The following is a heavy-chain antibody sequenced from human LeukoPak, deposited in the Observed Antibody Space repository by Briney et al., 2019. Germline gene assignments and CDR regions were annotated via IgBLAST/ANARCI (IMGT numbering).Heavy chain of an antibody. Sequence: SETLSLTCTVSGGSISSSSYYWSWIRQPAGKGLEWIGRIYTSGSTNYNPSLKSRVTISVDTSKNQFSLKLSSVTAADTAVYYCARDGYSGNDGLWGQGSLVTVSS. J-gene: IGHJ4*02. CDR1: GGSISSSSYY. CDR3: ARDGYSGNDGL. D-gene: IGHD5-12*01. V-gene: IGHV4-61*02. CDR2: IYTSGST.